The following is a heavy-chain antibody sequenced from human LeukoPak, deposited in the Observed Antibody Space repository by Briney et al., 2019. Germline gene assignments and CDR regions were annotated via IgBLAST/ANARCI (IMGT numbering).Heavy chain of an antibody. CDR1: GFTFSTYV. CDR2: ISYSGGST. Sequence: PGGSLRLSCAASGFTFSTYVMSWVRQAPGKGLEWVSGISYSGGSTYYADSVKGRFTISRDNSKNTLYLQMNSLRAEDTAVYYCTKVQVPTDYWGQGTLVTVSS. V-gene: IGHV3-23*01. CDR3: TKVQVPTDY. J-gene: IGHJ4*02.